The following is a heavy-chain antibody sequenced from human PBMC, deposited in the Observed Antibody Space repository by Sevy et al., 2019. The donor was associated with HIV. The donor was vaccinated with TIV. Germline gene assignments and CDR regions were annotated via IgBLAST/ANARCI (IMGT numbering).Heavy chain of an antibody. D-gene: IGHD3-3*01. V-gene: IGHV3-74*01. Sequence: GGSLRLSCAASGFTFSSYWMHWVRQAPGKGLVWVSRINSDGSSTSYADSVKGRFTISRDNAKNTLYLQMNSLRAEDTAVYYCARSYDFWSGYFQTRYYYYGMDVWGQWTTVTVSS. J-gene: IGHJ6*02. CDR1: GFTFSSYW. CDR2: INSDGSST. CDR3: ARSYDFWSGYFQTRYYYYGMDV.